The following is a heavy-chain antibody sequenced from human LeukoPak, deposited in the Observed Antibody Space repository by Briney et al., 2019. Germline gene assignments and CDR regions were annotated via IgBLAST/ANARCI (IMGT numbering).Heavy chain of an antibody. V-gene: IGHV1-2*02. J-gene: IGHJ3*02. CDR2: INPNSGGT. CDR1: GYTFTGYH. CDR3: ARKDYRNYWYAFDI. Sequence: ASVKVSRKASGYTFTGYHMHWVRQAPGQGLEWMGWINPNSGGTNYAQKFQGRVTMTRDTSIITAYMELSRLRSDDTAVYYCARKDYRNYWYAFDIWGQGTMVTVSS. D-gene: IGHD4-11*01.